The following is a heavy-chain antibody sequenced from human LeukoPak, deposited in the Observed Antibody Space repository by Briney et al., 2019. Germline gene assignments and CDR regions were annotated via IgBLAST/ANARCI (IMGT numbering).Heavy chain of an antibody. CDR1: GFTFSSYW. Sequence: GGSLRLSCAASGFTFSSYWMHWVRQAPGKGLVWVSRINPDGTSTTYADSVKGRFTISRDNAKNTLYLQMDSLRAEDTAVYYYARWDCSGGNCNSGSRFIDYWGQGTLVTVSS. D-gene: IGHD2-15*01. J-gene: IGHJ4*02. CDR3: ARWDCSGGNCNSGSRFIDY. V-gene: IGHV3-74*01. CDR2: INPDGTST.